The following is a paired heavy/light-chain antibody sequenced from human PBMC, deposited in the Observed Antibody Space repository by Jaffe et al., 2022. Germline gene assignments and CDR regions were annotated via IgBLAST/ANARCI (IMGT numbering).Light chain of an antibody. CDR2: GAS. J-gene: IGKJ2*01. CDR3: QQYGSSHLGT. Sequence: EIVLTQSPGTLSLSPGERATLSCRASQSVSSSYLAWYQQKPGQAPRLLIYGASSRATGIPDRFSGSGSGTDFTLTISRLEPEDFAVYYCQQYGSSHLGTFGQGTKLEIK. CDR1: QSVSSSY. V-gene: IGKV3-20*01.
Heavy chain of an antibody. J-gene: IGHJ4*02. Sequence: EVQLVESGGGLVKPGGSLRLSCAASGFTFSSYSMNWVRQAPGKGLEWVSSISSSSSYIYYADSVKGRFTISRDNAKNSLYLQMNSLRAEDTAVYYCARDHSLRFLEWLSPYYFDYWGQGTLVTVSS. CDR3: ARDHSLRFLEWLSPYYFDY. D-gene: IGHD3-3*01. CDR1: GFTFSSYS. V-gene: IGHV3-21*01. CDR2: ISSSSSYI.